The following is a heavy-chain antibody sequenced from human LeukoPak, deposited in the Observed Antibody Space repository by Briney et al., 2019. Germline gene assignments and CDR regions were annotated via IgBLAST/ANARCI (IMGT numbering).Heavy chain of an antibody. CDR2: INPNSGNT. J-gene: IGHJ4*02. V-gene: IGHV1-8*02. Sequence: ASVKVSCKASGYTFTGYYMHWVRQAPGQGLEWMGRINPNSGNTGYAQKFQGRVTMTRNTSISTAYMELSSLRSEDTAVYYCARGVKQWLPGDYWGQGTLVTVSS. CDR3: ARGVKQWLPGDY. CDR1: GYTFTGYY. D-gene: IGHD6-19*01.